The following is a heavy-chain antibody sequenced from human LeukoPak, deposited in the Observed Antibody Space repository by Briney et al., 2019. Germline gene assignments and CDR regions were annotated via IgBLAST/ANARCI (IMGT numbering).Heavy chain of an antibody. V-gene: IGHV1-2*05. D-gene: IGHD6-13*01. J-gene: IGHJ6*03. CDR1: GYTFTDYY. Sequence: GSVKVSCKASGYTFTDYYMHWVRQAPGQGLEGVGRINPKRGGTNQAQKFQGRITMTRGKSISNAYMEQSRLRCDETNVYYRARGQIAAARTSGYYYYMDVWGKGTTVTVCS. CDR3: ARGQIAAARTSGYYYYMDV. CDR2: INPKRGGT.